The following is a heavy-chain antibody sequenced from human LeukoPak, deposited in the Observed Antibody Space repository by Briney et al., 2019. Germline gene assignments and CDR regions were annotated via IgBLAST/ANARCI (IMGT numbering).Heavy chain of an antibody. CDR1: GYTFTSYD. V-gene: IGHV1-8*01. J-gene: IGHJ6*02. D-gene: IGHD3-10*01. CDR2: MNPNSGNT. CDR3: ARGSGASGIYGMDV. Sequence: GASVKVSCKASGYTFTSYDINWVRQATGQGLEWMGWMNPNSGNTGYAQKFQGRVTMTRDTSISTAYMELSRLRSDDTAVYYCARGSGASGIYGMDVWGQGTTVTVSS.